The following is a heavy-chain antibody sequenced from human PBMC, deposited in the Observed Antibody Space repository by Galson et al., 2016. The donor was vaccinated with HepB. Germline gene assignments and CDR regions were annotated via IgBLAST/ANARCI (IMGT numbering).Heavy chain of an antibody. CDR1: GGSVNSGSHY. V-gene: IGHV4-61*03. J-gene: IGHJ4*02. CDR3: ARVNGIRAGTGTGLIDF. CDR2: IYYNGNS. Sequence: SETLSLTCSVSGGSVNSGSHYWTWTRQPPGKALEWIGNIYYNGNSNYNPALKSRLTISIDTSTNHFSVKLSSVTTADTALYYCARVNGIRAGTGTGLIDFWGPGRLVTVSS. D-gene: IGHD1/OR15-1a*01.